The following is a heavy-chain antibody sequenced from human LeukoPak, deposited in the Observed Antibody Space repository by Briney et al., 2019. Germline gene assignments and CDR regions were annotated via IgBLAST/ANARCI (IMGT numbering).Heavy chain of an antibody. CDR1: GYTFTDYY. J-gene: IGHJ4*02. V-gene: IGHV1-2*02. D-gene: IGHD2-21*02. Sequence: ASVKVSCKSSGYTFTDYYMHWLRQVPGQGLEWMGWINPNSGVANLPQKFRGRVTMAGDTSIGTAYMQLSGLTSNDTAVYYCARTAAALRLDFDYWGRGTLVTVSS. CDR3: ARTAAALRLDFDY. CDR2: INPNSGVA.